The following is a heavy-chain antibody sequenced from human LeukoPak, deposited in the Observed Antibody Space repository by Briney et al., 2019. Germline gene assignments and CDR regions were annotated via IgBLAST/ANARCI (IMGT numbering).Heavy chain of an antibody. CDR2: IYYSGST. V-gene: IGHV4-31*03. Sequence: SETLSLTCTVSGGSISSGGYYWSWIRQHPGKGLEWIGYIYYSGSTYYNPSLKSRVTISVDTSKNQFSLKLSSVTAADTAVYYCARGYADYYYGMDVWGQGTTVTVSS. J-gene: IGHJ6*02. CDR1: GGSISSGGYY. CDR3: ARGYADYYYGMDV. D-gene: IGHD1-1*01.